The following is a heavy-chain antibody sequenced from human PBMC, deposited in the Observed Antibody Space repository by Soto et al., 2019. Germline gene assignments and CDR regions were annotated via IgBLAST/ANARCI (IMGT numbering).Heavy chain of an antibody. CDR1: GFTFSSYA. CDR3: AKVLFSSSWYSFDSCFDY. J-gene: IGHJ4*02. D-gene: IGHD6-13*01. V-gene: IGHV3-23*01. CDR2: ISASDGST. Sequence: GGSLRLSCAASGFTFSSYAMSWVRQAPGKGLEWVSGISASDGSTFYADSVKGRFTISRDNSKDTLYLQMDSLRAEDTAIYYCAKVLFSSSWYSFDSCFDYWGQGTLVTVSS.